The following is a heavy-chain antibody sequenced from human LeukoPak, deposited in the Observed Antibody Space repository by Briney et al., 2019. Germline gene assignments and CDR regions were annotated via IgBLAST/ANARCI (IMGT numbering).Heavy chain of an antibody. J-gene: IGHJ4*02. CDR1: GGSISTNY. CDR2: IHYSGST. V-gene: IGHV4-59*08. Sequence: SETLSLTCTVSGGSISTNYWSWIRQPPGKGLGWIGYIHYSGSTNYNPSLKSRVTISVDTSKNQFSLMLSSVTAADTAVYYCARHGSRFGELFRYYFDYWGQGTLVTVSS. CDR3: ARHGSRFGELFRYYFDY. D-gene: IGHD3-10*01.